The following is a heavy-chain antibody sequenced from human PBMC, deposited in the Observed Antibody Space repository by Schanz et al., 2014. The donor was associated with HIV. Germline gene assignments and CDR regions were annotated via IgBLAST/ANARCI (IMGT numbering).Heavy chain of an antibody. CDR2: INYSGSSK. Sequence: QVQLVESGGGLVKPGGSLRHSCAASGFTLSDYYVSWIRHVPGKGLESISSINYSGSSKSYADSVKGRFAISRDNAMNSLFLQMNSLRAEDTAIYYCAREGVTGYIDFWGQGTLVTVSS. CDR1: GFTLSDYY. D-gene: IGHD6-13*01. V-gene: IGHV3-11*01. CDR3: AREGVTGYIDF. J-gene: IGHJ4*02.